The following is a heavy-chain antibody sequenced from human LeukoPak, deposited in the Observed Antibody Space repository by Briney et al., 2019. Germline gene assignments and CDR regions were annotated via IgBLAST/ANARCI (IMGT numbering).Heavy chain of an antibody. CDR2: ISGSGVST. CDR3: AKDLQDRSGYYYSYDY. J-gene: IGHJ4*02. D-gene: IGHD3-22*01. CDR1: GFTFSSYA. Sequence: GGSLRLSCAASGFTFSSYAMSWVRQAPGKGLEWVSGISGSGVSTYYADSVKGRFTTSRDNSKNTLYLQMNSLRAEDTAVYYCAKDLQDRSGYYYSYDYWGQGTLVTVSS. V-gene: IGHV3-23*01.